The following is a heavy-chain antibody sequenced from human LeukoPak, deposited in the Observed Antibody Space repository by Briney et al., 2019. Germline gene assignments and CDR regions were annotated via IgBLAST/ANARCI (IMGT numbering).Heavy chain of an antibody. CDR1: GFTFSSYW. CDR3: AKLLGGSYYDY. J-gene: IGHJ4*02. D-gene: IGHD1-26*01. V-gene: IGHV3-7*01. CDR2: IKQDGSEK. Sequence: GGSLRLSCAASGFTFSSYWMSWVRQAPGKGLEWVANIKQDGSEKYYVDSVKGRFTISRDNSKNTLYLQMNSLRAEDTAVYYCAKLLGGSYYDYWGQGTLVTVSS.